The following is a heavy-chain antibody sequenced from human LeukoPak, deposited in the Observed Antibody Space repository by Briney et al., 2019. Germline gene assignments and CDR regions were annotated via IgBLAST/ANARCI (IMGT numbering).Heavy chain of an antibody. V-gene: IGHV4-61*02. J-gene: IGHJ3*02. D-gene: IGHD3-3*01. CDR3: ARARITIFGAFDI. CDR1: GDSMYYYVTHY. Sequence: SQTLSLTCTVSGDSMYYYVTHYWSWIRQPAGKGLEWIGRVYSSGGANYNPSLKSRVTISVDRSKNQFSLKLSSVTAADTAVYYCARARITIFGAFDIWGQGTMVTVSS. CDR2: VYSSGGA.